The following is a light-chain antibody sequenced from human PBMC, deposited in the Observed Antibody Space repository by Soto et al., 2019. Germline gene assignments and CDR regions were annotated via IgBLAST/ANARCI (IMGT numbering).Light chain of an antibody. J-gene: IGKJ1*01. CDR3: QQYGTSPRT. V-gene: IGKV3-20*01. CDR1: QSVSTS. CDR2: DAS. Sequence: EIVLTQSPATLSSSPGERATLSCRASQSVSTSLNWYQQKPGQAPRLLIYDASTRAAGIPDRFSGSGSETDFTLTISRLEPEDFAVYYCQQYGTSPRTFGQGTKVDIK.